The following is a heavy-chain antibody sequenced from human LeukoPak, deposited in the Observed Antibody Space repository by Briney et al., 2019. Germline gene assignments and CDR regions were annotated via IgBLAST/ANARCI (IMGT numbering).Heavy chain of an antibody. CDR1: VFTFSSYS. J-gene: IGHJ3*02. Sequence: GGSLRLSCAASVFTFSSYSMNWVRQAPGKGLEWVSSISSSSSYIYYAGSVKGRFTISRDNAKNSLYLQMNSLRAEDTAVYYCANPYDFWSGFSAPHIWGQGTMVTVSS. D-gene: IGHD3-3*01. V-gene: IGHV3-21*01. CDR3: ANPYDFWSGFSAPHI. CDR2: ISSSSSYI.